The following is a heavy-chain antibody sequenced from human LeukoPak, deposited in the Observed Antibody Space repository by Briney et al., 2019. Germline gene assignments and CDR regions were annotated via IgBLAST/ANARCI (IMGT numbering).Heavy chain of an antibody. J-gene: IGHJ4*02. CDR1: GGSISSYY. V-gene: IGHV4-59*08. CDR2: IYYSGSS. D-gene: IGHD2-2*01. CDR3: ARFVYCSSTSCYLSFDD. Sequence: SETLSLTCTVSGGSISSYYWSWIRQPPGKGLEWIGYIYYSGSSNYNPSLKSRVTISVDTSKYQFSLKLGSVTAADTAVYYCARFVYCSSTSCYLSFDDWGQGSLVTVSS.